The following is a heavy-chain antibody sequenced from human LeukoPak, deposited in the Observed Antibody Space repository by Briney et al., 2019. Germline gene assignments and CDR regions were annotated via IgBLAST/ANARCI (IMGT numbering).Heavy chain of an antibody. V-gene: IGHV4-34*01. CDR1: GGSFSGYY. D-gene: IGHD5-12*01. CDR2: INHSGST. CDR3: ASSFGSENYSGYDGFDY. J-gene: IGHJ4*02. Sequence: SETLSLTCAVYGGSFSGYYWSWIRQPPGKGLEWIGEINHSGSTNYNPSLKSRVTISVDTSKNQFSLKLSSVTAADTAVYYCASSFGSENYSGYDGFDYWGQGTLVTVSS.